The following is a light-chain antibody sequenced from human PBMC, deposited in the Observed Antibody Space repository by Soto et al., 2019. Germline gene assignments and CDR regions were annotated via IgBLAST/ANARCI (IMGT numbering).Light chain of an antibody. J-gene: IGLJ1*01. CDR1: SSDVGDYNY. Sequence: QSALTQPRSVSGSPGQSVTFSCTGTSSDVGDYNYVSWYQQHPGKAPKVMIYDVSKRPSGVPDRFSGSKSGNTASLTIFGLRAEDEADYYCCSYAGSYTDVFGTGTKVTVL. CDR2: DVS. CDR3: CSYAGSYTDV. V-gene: IGLV2-11*01.